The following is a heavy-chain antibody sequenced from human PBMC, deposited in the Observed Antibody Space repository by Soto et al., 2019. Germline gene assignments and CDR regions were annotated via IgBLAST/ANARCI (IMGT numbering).Heavy chain of an antibody. CDR1: GGSMSSYY. V-gene: IGHV4-59*01. D-gene: IGHD2-15*01. J-gene: IGHJ4*02. Sequence: ETLSLTCPVSGGSMSSYYWTWLRQSPGRGPEWIGYISYSGSTYYNPSLKSRVTISADTSKNQFSLRMNSMIAADTAVYYCARADPDASVGYWGQGTLVTVSS. CDR3: ARADPDASVGY. CDR2: ISYSGST.